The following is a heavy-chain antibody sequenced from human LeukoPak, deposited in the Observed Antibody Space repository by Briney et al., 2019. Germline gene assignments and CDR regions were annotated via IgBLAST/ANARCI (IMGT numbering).Heavy chain of an antibody. J-gene: IGHJ3*02. CDR1: GFTFSSYS. V-gene: IGHV3-48*01. CDR3: ARGPTNYAFDI. Sequence: GGSLRLSCAASGFTFSSYSMNWVRQAPGKGLEWVSYISSTSSAINYADSVKGRFTISRDNAKNSLHLQMHSLRAEDTAMYYCARGPTNYAFDIWGQGTKVTVSS. CDR2: ISSTSSAI.